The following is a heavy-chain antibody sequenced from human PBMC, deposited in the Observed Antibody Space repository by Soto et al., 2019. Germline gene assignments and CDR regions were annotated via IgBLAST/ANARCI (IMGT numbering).Heavy chain of an antibody. CDR2: TYYRSKWYN. V-gene: IGHV6-1*01. CDR3: ARDAPDSSGWYEILFDY. CDR1: GDSVSSNSAA. J-gene: IGHJ4*02. Sequence: SQTLSLTCAISGDSVSSNSAAWNWIRRSPSRGLEWLGRTYYRSKWYNDYAVSVKSRITINPDTSKNQFSLQLNSVTPEDTAVYYCARDAPDSSGWYEILFDYWGQGTLVTVSS. D-gene: IGHD6-19*01.